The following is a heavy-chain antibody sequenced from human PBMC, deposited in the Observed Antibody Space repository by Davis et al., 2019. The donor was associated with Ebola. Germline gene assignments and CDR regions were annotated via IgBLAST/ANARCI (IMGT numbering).Heavy chain of an antibody. CDR1: GGSFSGYY. CDR3: ARLYSYAHYYYYGMDV. CDR2: INHSGST. V-gene: IGHV4-34*01. D-gene: IGHD5-18*01. Sequence: SQTLSPTCAVYGGSFSGYYWSWIRQPPGKGLEWIGEINHSGSTNYNPSLKSRVTISVDTSKNQFSLKLSSVTAADTAVYYCARLYSYAHYYYYGMDVWGQGTTVTVSS. J-gene: IGHJ6*02.